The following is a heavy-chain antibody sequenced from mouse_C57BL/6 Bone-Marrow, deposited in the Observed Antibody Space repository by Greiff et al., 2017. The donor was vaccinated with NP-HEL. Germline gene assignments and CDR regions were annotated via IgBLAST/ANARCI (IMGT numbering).Heavy chain of an antibody. J-gene: IGHJ4*01. V-gene: IGHV14-4*01. CDR2: IDPENGDT. D-gene: IGHD2-5*01. CDR1: GFNIKDDY. Sequence: EVQLQQSGAELVRPGASVKLSCTASGFNIKDDYMHWVKQRPEQGLEWIGWIDPENGDTEYASKFQGKATITADTSSNTAYLQLSSLTSEDTAVYYCTLYYSNFMDYWGQGTSVTVSS. CDR3: TLYYSNFMDY.